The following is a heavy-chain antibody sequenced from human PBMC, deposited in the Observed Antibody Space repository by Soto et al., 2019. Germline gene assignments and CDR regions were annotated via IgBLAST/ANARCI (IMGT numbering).Heavy chain of an antibody. CDR1: GFTFSSYA. V-gene: IGHV3-23*01. J-gene: IGHJ3*02. CDR2: ISGSGGST. Sequence: ESGGGLVQPGGSLRLSCAASGFTFSSYAMSWVRQAPGKGLEWDSAISGSGGSTYYADSVKGRFTISRDNAKNTLYLQMNSLRAEHTAVYYCAKDLGSQILIIQQAFDIWGQGTMVTVSS. CDR3: AKDLGSQILIIQQAFDI. D-gene: IGHD1-1*01.